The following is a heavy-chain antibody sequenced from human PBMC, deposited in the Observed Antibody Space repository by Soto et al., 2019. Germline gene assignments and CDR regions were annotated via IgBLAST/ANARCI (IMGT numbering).Heavy chain of an antibody. CDR3: ARDFGRPSWNWNPRGRNPLYYYYMDV. Sequence: SQTLSLTCAISGDSVSSNSAAWNWIRQSPSRGLEWLGRTYYRSKWYNDYAVSVKSRITINPDTSKNQFSLQLNSVTPEDTAVYYCARDFGRPSWNWNPRGRNPLYYYYMDVWGKGTTVTVSS. D-gene: IGHD1-1*01. CDR2: TYYRSKWYN. J-gene: IGHJ6*03. V-gene: IGHV6-1*01. CDR1: GDSVSSNSAA.